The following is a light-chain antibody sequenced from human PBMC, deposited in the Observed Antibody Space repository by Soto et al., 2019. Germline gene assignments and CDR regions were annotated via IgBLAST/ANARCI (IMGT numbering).Light chain of an antibody. V-gene: IGKV1-5*01. Sequence: DIQMTQSPSTLSASVGDRVTITCRASQNINSWLAWYQQKPGKAPKLLIYDASSVESGVPSRFSGSGSGTEFTLTISSLQTDDFATYYYQQYNSYSPYTFGQGTKLEIK. CDR2: DAS. CDR1: QNINSW. CDR3: QQYNSYSPYT. J-gene: IGKJ2*01.